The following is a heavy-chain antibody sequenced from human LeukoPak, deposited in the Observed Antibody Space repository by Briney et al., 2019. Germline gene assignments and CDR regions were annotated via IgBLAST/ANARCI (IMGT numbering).Heavy chain of an antibody. CDR1: GFTLSSSA. V-gene: IGHV3-23*01. CDR2: ISNNGGYT. Sequence: GGSLRLSCAASGFTLSSSAMSWVRQAPGKGLEWVSAISNNGGYTYYADSVQGRFTISRDNSKSTLCLQMNSLRAEDTAVYYCAKVALPDSSGYYGGDYYFDYWGQGTLVTVSS. CDR3: AKVALPDSSGYYGGDYYFDY. J-gene: IGHJ4*02. D-gene: IGHD3-22*01.